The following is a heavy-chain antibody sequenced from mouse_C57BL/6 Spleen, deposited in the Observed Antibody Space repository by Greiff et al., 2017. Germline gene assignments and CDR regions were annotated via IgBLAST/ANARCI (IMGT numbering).Heavy chain of an antibody. V-gene: IGHV14-4*01. CDR2: IDPENGDT. CDR3: TTARGAY. CDR1: GFNIKDDY. J-gene: IGHJ3*01. Sequence: DVKLQESGAELVRPGASVKLSCTASGFNIKDDYMHWVKQRPEQGLEWIGWIDPENGDTEYASKFQGKATITADTSSNTAYLQLSSLTSEDTAVYYCTTARGAYWGQGTLVTVSA.